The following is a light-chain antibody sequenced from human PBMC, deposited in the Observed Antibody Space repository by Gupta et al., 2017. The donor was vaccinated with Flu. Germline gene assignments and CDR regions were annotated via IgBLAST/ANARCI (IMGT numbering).Light chain of an antibody. V-gene: IGKV1-16*02. CDR1: QGISTY. CDR3: QQYNSFPLT. CDR2: AAS. Sequence: DIQMTQSPSSLYASVRDRVTITCRASQGISTYLAWFQQKPGRAPKSLIYAASRLQSGVPSKFSGSGFGTDFTLTISSLQPEDFATYYCQQYNSFPLTFGGGTKVEI. J-gene: IGKJ4*01.